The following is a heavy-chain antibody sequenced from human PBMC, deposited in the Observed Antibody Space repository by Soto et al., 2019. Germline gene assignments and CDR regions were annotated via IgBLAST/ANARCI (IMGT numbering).Heavy chain of an antibody. CDR3: ARDARIAAVYGMDV. J-gene: IGHJ6*02. CDR1: GGSISSGGYY. Sequence: SETLSLTCTVSGGSISSGGYYWSWIRQHPRKGLEWIGYIYYSGSTYYNPSLKSRVTISVDTSKNQFSLKLSSVTAADTAVYYCARDARIAAVYGMDVWGQGTTVTVSS. CDR2: IYYSGST. D-gene: IGHD6-13*01. V-gene: IGHV4-31*03.